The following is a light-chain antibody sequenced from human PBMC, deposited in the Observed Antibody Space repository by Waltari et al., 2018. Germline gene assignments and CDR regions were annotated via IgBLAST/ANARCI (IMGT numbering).Light chain of an antibody. V-gene: IGKV1-33*01. CDR1: QDISDY. CDR2: DAS. Sequence: DVQMTQSPSSLSASVGDRVTITCQASQDISDYLNWYQQKPGKAPKLLIYDASHLESGVPSRFSGSGSGTDFTFIINSLQPEDVATYYCQQHEYLPITFGQGTRLDIQ. CDR3: QQHEYLPIT. J-gene: IGKJ5*01.